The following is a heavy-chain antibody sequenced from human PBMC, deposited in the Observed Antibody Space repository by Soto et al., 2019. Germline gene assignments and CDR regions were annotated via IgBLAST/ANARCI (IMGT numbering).Heavy chain of an antibody. CDR2: ISGSGGST. Sequence: EVQLLESGGGLVQPGGSLRLSCAASGFTFSSYAMSWVRQAPGKGLEWVSAISGSGGSTYYADSVKGRFTISRDNSKNTLYLQMNSLRAEDTAVYYCARHGVATIGAFDIWGQGTMVTVSS. CDR3: ARHGVATIGAFDI. CDR1: GFTFSSYA. D-gene: IGHD5-12*01. J-gene: IGHJ3*02. V-gene: IGHV3-23*01.